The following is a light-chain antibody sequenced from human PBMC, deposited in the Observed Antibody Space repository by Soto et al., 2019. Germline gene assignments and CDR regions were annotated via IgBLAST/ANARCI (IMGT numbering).Light chain of an antibody. Sequence: EIVMTQSPSTLSVSPGERATLSCRASQSVSSNLAWYQQKPGQAPRLLIYGASTRATGIPARFSGSGSGTEFTLTISRLEPEDFGVYYCQQYVSSPWAFGQGTKVDIK. V-gene: IGKV3-15*01. CDR3: QQYVSSPWA. CDR1: QSVSSN. J-gene: IGKJ1*01. CDR2: GAS.